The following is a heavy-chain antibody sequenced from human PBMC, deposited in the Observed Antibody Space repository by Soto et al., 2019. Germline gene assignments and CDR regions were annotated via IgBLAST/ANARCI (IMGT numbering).Heavy chain of an antibody. CDR2: ISHDGGT. Sequence: SETLSLTCAFYGGSFDDFYCSCVRHSPLKWREWVGEISHDGGTNYSPSLASRVSISVDTSKNQFSLHLRSVTAADTGLYYCARGQLVWYGDLTPYHRDMDVWGQGTTVTVSS. J-gene: IGHJ6*02. CDR1: GGSFDDFY. CDR3: ARGQLVWYGDLTPYHRDMDV. D-gene: IGHD3-10*01. V-gene: IGHV4-34*01.